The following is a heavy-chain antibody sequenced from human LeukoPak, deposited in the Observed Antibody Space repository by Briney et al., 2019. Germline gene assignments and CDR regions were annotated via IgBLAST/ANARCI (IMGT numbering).Heavy chain of an antibody. D-gene: IGHD4-17*01. CDR2: IYYSGST. CDR1: GGSISSGGYY. V-gene: IGHV4-31*03. CDR3: ASRYGDYDAFDI. Sequence: SETLSLTCTVSGGSISSGGYYWSWIRQHPGKGLEWIGYIYYSGSTYYNPSLKSRVTISVDTSKNQFSLKLSSVTAADTAVYYCASRYGDYDAFDIWGQGTMVTVSS. J-gene: IGHJ3*02.